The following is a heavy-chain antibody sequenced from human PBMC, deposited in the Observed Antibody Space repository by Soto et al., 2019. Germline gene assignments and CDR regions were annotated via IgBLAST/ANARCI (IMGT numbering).Heavy chain of an antibody. J-gene: IGHJ3*02. D-gene: IGHD1-1*01. CDR3: ARDDAFGNENGFDI. Sequence: QVQLVESGGGVVQPGTSLRLSFAVSGFPFRTYGFHWFRQPPGRGLEWVAVIVSDGRAKYHAASVEGRFTISSDNSKDTLYLQMNSLRAEDTAVYYCARDDAFGNENGFDIWGQGTMVTVSS. CDR1: GFPFRTYG. V-gene: IGHV3-33*01. CDR2: IVSDGRAK.